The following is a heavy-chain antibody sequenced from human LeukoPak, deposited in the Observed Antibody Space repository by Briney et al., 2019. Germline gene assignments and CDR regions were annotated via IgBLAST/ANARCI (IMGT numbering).Heavy chain of an antibody. CDR2: IILILGIA. CDR3: ARDGGYSDY. D-gene: IGHD5-18*01. CDR1: GGTFSSYA. V-gene: IGHV1-69*04. J-gene: IGHJ4*02. Sequence: ASVKVSCKASGGTFSSYAISWVRQAPGQGLEWMGRIILILGIANYAQKFQGRVTITADKSTSTAYMELSSLRSEDTAVYYCARDGGYSDYWGQGTLVTVSS.